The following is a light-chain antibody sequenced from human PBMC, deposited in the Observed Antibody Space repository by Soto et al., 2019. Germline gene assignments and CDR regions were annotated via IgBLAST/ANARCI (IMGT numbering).Light chain of an antibody. CDR1: QGINSY. CDR2: AAS. Sequence: DIQMTQSPSSLSASVGDRVTISCRASQGINSYLAWYQQKPGKAPKLLIYAASTLQSGVPSRFSGSGSGTDFTLTISSLQPEDVATYYCQKHNHAPAVTFGPGNKVGV. V-gene: IGKV1-27*01. J-gene: IGKJ3*01. CDR3: QKHNHAPAVT.